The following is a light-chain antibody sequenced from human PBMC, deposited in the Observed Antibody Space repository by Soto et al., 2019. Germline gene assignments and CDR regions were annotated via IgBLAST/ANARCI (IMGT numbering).Light chain of an antibody. Sequence: QSVLTQPASVSGSPGQSITIFCTGTSSDVGGYDYVSWYQQHPDKAPKLMIYEVNKRPSGVPDRFSGSKSGSTASLTVSGLQAEDEAEYYCSSYAVTNIFVFGTGTKVTVL. J-gene: IGLJ1*01. CDR1: SSDVGGYDY. V-gene: IGLV2-8*01. CDR2: EVN. CDR3: SSYAVTNIFV.